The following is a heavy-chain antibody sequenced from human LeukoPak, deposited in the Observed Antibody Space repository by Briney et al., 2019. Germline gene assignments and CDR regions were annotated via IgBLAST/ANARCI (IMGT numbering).Heavy chain of an antibody. J-gene: IGHJ4*02. CDR2: INPNSGGT. V-gene: IGHV1-2*02. Sequence: ASVKVSCKASGYTFTGYYMHWVRQAPGQGLEWMGWINPNSGGTNYAQKFQGRVAMTRDTSIGTAYMELSRLRSDDTAVYYCASLYYDSSGSRGSLDYWGQGTLVTVSS. CDR1: GYTFTGYY. CDR3: ASLYYDSSGSRGSLDY. D-gene: IGHD3-22*01.